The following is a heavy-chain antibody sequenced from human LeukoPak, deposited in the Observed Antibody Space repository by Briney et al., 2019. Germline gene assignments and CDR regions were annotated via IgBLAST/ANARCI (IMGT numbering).Heavy chain of an antibody. V-gene: IGHV3-23*01. CDR3: AKDGFDHYDSSGYYYFNY. D-gene: IGHD3-22*01. Sequence: PGGSLRLSCAASGFTFSNHAMRWVRQAPGKGLQWVSAISGGGVAIYYADSVKGRFTISRDNSKNTLYLQMNSLRAEDTAVHYCAKDGFDHYDSSGYYYFNYWGQGTLVTVSS. CDR1: GFTFSNHA. CDR2: ISGGGVAI. J-gene: IGHJ4*02.